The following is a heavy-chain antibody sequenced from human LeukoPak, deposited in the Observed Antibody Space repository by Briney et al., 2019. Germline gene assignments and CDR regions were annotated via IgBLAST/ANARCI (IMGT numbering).Heavy chain of an antibody. CDR2: ISSSSSYI. CDR1: GFTFSSYS. CDR3: ARPPDTYYYYMDV. J-gene: IGHJ6*03. Sequence: GGSLRLSCAASGFTFSSYSMNWVRQAPGKGLEGFSSISSSSSYIYYADSVKGRFTISRDNAKNSLYLQMNSLRAEDTAVYYCARPPDTYYYYMDVWGKGTTVTVSS. V-gene: IGHV3-21*01. D-gene: IGHD5-18*01.